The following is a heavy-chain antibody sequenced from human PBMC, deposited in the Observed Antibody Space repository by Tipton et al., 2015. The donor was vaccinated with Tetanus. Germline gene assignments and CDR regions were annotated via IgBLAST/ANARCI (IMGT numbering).Heavy chain of an antibody. D-gene: IGHD2-2*01. CDR2: IFYIGSA. CDR1: GGSISSSYY. Sequence: TLSLTCTVSGGSISSSYYWGWIRQPPGKGLEWIGNIFYIGSAYYDPSLRSRVTISVDTSKNQFSLKLSSVTAADTALYYCARRVPMPSAPSRYFDYWGQGTLVTVSS. V-gene: IGHV4-39*01. CDR3: ARRVPMPSAPSRYFDY. J-gene: IGHJ4*02.